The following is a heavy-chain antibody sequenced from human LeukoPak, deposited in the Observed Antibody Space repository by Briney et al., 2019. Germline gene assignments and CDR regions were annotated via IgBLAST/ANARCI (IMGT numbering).Heavy chain of an antibody. J-gene: IGHJ4*02. CDR1: GGSISSSSCY. V-gene: IGHV4-39*07. CDR3: ARDLSGPYFDY. D-gene: IGHD2/OR15-2a*01. Sequence: PSETLSLTCTVSGGSISSSSCYWGWIRQPPGKGLEWIGSIYYSGSTYYNPSLKSRVTISVDTSKNQFSLKLSSVTAADTAVYYCARDLSGPYFDYWGQGTLVTVSS. CDR2: IYYSGST.